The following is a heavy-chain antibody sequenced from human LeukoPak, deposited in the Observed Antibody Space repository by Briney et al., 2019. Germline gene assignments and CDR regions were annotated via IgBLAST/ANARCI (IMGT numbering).Heavy chain of an antibody. CDR2: IYYSGST. CDR3: ARLHPYYFDY. J-gene: IGHJ4*02. Sequence: SETLSLTCTVSGGSISSSSYYWSWIRQPPGKGLEWIGSIYYSGSTYYNPSLKSRVTISVDTSKNQFSLKLSSVTAADTAVYYCARLHPYYFDYWGQGTLVTVSS. V-gene: IGHV4-39*01. CDR1: GGSISSSSYY.